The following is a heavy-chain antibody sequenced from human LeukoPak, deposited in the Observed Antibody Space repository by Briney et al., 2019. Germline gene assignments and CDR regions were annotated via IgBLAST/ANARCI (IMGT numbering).Heavy chain of an antibody. CDR3: ALIAVAGTDYHHYGMDV. D-gene: IGHD6-19*01. CDR2: ISYDGTNK. J-gene: IGHJ6*02. CDR1: GFTFSSYA. Sequence: AGRSLRLSCAASGFTFSSYAMHWVRQAPGKGLEWVAVISYDGTNKYYADSVKGRFTISRDNSKNTLYLQLNSLRAEDTAVYYCALIAVAGTDYHHYGMDVWGQGTTVTVSS. V-gene: IGHV3-30*04.